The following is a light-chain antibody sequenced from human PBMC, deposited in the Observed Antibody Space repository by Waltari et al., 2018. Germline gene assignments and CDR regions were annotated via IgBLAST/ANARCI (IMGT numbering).Light chain of an antibody. CDR3: SSYAGDNVVL. CDR1: SRDVGRYDF. V-gene: IGLV2-8*01. Sequence: QSALTQPPSASGSPGQSVTISCTGTSRDVGRYDFVSWYQQHPGKAPTLIIFEVNSRPSGVPDRFSGSKSGSTASLTVSGLEAADEADYYCSSYAGDNVVLFGGGTKLTVL. J-gene: IGLJ2*01. CDR2: EVN.